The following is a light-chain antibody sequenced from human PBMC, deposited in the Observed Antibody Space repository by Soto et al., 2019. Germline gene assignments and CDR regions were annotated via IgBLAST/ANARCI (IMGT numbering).Light chain of an antibody. V-gene: IGLV3-21*02. J-gene: IGLJ3*02. CDR3: QVWDSSSDSWV. CDR1: NIGNKN. CDR2: DDR. Sequence: SYELTQPPSVSVAQGQTARITCGGINIGNKNVHWYQQKPGQAPVLVVYDDRDRPSGIPQRFSGSNSGNSATLTISRVEAGDEADYFCQVWDSSSDSWVFGGGTKVTVL.